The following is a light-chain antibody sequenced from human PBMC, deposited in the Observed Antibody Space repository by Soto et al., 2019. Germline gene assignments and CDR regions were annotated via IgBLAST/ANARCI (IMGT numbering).Light chain of an antibody. CDR1: QSVSSN. CDR2: GAS. Sequence: EIVMTRSPATLSVSPGERATLSCRASQSVSSNLAWYQQKPGQAPRLLIYGASTRATDIPARFSGSGSGTEFTLTISSLQSEDFAVYYCQESMAGFGQGTRLEIK. J-gene: IGKJ5*01. CDR3: QESMAG. V-gene: IGKV3-15*01.